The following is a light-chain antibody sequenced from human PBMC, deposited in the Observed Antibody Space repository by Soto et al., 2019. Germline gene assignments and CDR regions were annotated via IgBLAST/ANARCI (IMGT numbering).Light chain of an antibody. J-gene: IGLJ2*01. CDR2: YDD. CDR3: ATWDDNLHGVV. V-gene: IGLV1-36*01. Sequence: QSVLTQPSSVSEAPRQRVTISCSGSSSNIGVHAVNWYQQLPGTAPKLLIYYDDMLASGVSDRFSGSKSGTSASLAISGLQSEDEADYYCATWDDNLHGVVFGGGTKLTVL. CDR1: SSNIGVHA.